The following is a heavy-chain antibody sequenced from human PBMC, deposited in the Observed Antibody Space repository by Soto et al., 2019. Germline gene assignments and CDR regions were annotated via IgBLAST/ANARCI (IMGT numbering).Heavy chain of an antibody. Sequence: QVQLVESGGGVVQPGRSLRLSCAASGFTFSSYGMHWVRQAPGKGLEWVAVIWYDGSNKYYADSVKGRFTISRENSKKTLYLQMNSLKAEATAVYYCARASSAYVSFYYWGQGTLVPVSS. CDR1: GFTFSSYG. D-gene: IGHD6-6*01. J-gene: IGHJ4*02. V-gene: IGHV3-33*01. CDR2: IWYDGSNK. CDR3: ARASSAYVSFYY.